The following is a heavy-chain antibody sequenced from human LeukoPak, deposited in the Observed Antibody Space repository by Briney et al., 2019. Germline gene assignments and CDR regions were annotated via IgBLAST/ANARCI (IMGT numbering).Heavy chain of an antibody. V-gene: IGHV4-39*07. CDR2: IYYSGST. Sequence: KSSETLSLTCTVSGGSISSSSYYWGWIRQPPGKGLEWIGSIYYSGSTYYNPSLKSRVTISVDTSKNQFSLKLSSVTAADTAVYYCARDRLAPKTNWFDPWGQGTLVTVSS. CDR1: GGSISSSSYY. D-gene: IGHD5-12*01. CDR3: ARDRLAPKTNWFDP. J-gene: IGHJ5*02.